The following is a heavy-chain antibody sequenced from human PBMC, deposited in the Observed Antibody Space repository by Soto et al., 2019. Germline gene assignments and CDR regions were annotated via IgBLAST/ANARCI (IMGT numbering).Heavy chain of an antibody. J-gene: IGHJ4*02. V-gene: IGHV3-33*01. CDR1: GFTFSGYG. CDR3: ARGEYSGYGWGYFDY. CDR2: IWNDGTEK. D-gene: IGHD5-12*01. Sequence: QVQLVESGGGVVQPGRSLRLSCAASGFTFSGYGMHWVRQAPGNGLEWVASIWNDGTEKFYVDFVKGRFTISRDNSKNTLYLQMNSLRAEDTAVYYCARGEYSGYGWGYFDYWGQGTLVTVSS.